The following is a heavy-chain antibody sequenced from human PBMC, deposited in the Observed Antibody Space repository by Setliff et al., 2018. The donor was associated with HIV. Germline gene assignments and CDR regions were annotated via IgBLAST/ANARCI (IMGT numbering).Heavy chain of an antibody. D-gene: IGHD1-26*01. CDR3: ARLGYSGSLVGAFDI. CDR2: IYYSGSP. CDR1: GGSISSYY. V-gene: IGHV4-59*08. J-gene: IGHJ3*02. Sequence: SETLSLTCTVSGGSISSYYWSWIRQPPGKGLEWIGYIYYSGSPNYNPSLKSRVTISVDTSKNQFSLKLSSVTAADTAIYYCARLGYSGSLVGAFDIWGQGTMVTVSS.